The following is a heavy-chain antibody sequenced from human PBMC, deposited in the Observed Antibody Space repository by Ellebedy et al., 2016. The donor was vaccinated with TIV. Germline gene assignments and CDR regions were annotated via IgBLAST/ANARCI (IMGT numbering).Heavy chain of an antibody. V-gene: IGHV3-48*04. D-gene: IGHD5-24*01. CDR3: ARDTGRWLQFLGF. CDR1: GFTFSSYN. J-gene: IGHJ4*02. Sequence: GESLKISCAASGFTFSSYNIIWVRQAPGKGLEWISYISSDTLTTEYADSVKGRFTISRDNAKNSVYLQRKSRRAEDTAVYFCARDTGRWLQFLGFWGQGTLVTVSS. CDR2: ISSDTLTT.